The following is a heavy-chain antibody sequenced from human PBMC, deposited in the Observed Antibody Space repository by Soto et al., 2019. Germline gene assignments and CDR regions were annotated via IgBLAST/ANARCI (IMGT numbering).Heavy chain of an antibody. CDR1: GGSISSGCYY. CDR2: IYYSGST. D-gene: IGHD3-22*01. Sequence: SETLSLTCPVSGGSISSGCYYWGWIRQHPGKGLEWIGYIYYSGSTYYNPSLKSRVTISVDASKNQFSLKLSSVTAADTAVYYCARAVKDSSGYYYDFDYWGQGTLVTVSS. J-gene: IGHJ4*02. V-gene: IGHV4-31*03. CDR3: ARAVKDSSGYYYDFDY.